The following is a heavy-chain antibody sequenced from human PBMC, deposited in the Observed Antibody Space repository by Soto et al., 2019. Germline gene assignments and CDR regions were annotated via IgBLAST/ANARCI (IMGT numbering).Heavy chain of an antibody. CDR2: ISGSGGST. D-gene: IGHD3-16*02. V-gene: IGHV3-23*01. J-gene: IGHJ4*02. Sequence: EVQLLESGGGLVQPGGSLRLSCAASGFTFSSYAMSWVRQAPGKGLEWVSAISGSGGSTYYADSVKGRFTIARNKAKNTLYLRMTSLRAGDTAVYYCAEGAPITFGGVIAPGGGQGTLVTVSS. CDR1: GFTFSSYA. CDR3: AEGAPITFGGVIAPG.